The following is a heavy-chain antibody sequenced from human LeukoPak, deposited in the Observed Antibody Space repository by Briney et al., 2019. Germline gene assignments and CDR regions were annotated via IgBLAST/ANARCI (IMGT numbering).Heavy chain of an antibody. CDR1: GGSISSYG. D-gene: IGHD7-27*01. V-gene: IGHV4-59*12. CDR2: THYSGSA. Sequence: SETLSLTCTVSGGSISSYGWSWIRQPPGKGLEWIGYTHYSGSANYNPSLKSRVTISVDPSKNQFSLKLRSVTAADTAVYYCARETDGDFDYWAQGTLVTVSS. J-gene: IGHJ4*02. CDR3: ARETDGDFDY.